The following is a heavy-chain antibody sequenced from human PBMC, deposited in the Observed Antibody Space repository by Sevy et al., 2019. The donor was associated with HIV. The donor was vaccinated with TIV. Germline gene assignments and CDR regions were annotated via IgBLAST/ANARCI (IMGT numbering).Heavy chain of an antibody. J-gene: IGHJ6*02. Sequence: GGSLRLSCAASGFTFSSYSMNWVRQAPGKGLEWVSSISSSSSYIYYAYSVKGRFTISRDNAKNSLYLQMNSLRAEDTAVYYCARDDAILFYSNYSGGEFLYYYGMDVWGQGTTVTVSS. CDR1: GFTFSSYS. V-gene: IGHV3-21*01. D-gene: IGHD4-4*01. CDR3: ARDDAILFYSNYSGGEFLYYYGMDV. CDR2: ISSSSSYI.